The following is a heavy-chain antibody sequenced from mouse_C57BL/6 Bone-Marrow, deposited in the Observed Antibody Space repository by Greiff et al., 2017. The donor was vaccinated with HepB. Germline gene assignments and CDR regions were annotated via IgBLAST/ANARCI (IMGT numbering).Heavy chain of an antibody. Sequence: VQLKESGPSLVRPSQTLSLTCTVTGFSINSDCYWIWIRQLPGNKLEYIGYTFYSGITYYNPSLESRTYITRDKSKNQFSLKLSSVTTEDTATYYCARSYDYDYYAMDYWGQGTSVTVSS. J-gene: IGHJ4*01. CDR2: TFYSGIT. CDR3: ARSYDYDYYAMDY. D-gene: IGHD2-4*01. V-gene: IGHV3-3*01. CDR1: GFSINSDCY.